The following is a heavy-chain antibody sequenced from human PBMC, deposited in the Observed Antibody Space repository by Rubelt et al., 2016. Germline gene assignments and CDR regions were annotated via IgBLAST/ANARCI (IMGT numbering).Heavy chain of an antibody. CDR2: INHSGST. J-gene: IGHJ6*02. CDR1: GGSFSAYY. CDR3: ARGIVGATGGGSPNYYYGMDV. D-gene: IGHD1-26*01. V-gene: IGHV4-34*02. Sequence: GQLQQWGAGLLKPSETLSLTCAVYGGSFSAYYWSWICQPPGKGPEWIGEINHSGSTSYNPSLKSRVTISVDTSKNQFSLRLTSVTAADTDVFYCARGIVGATGGGSPNYYYGMDVWGQGTTVTVS.